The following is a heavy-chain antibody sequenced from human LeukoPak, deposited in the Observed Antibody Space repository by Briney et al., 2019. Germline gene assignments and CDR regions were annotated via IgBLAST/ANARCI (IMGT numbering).Heavy chain of an antibody. CDR1: GYTFTSYD. J-gene: IGHJ2*01. CDR2: ISAYNGNT. Sequence: GASVKVSCKASGYTFTSYDNNWVRQATGQGLEWMGWISAYNGNTNYAQKLQGRVTMTTDTSTSTAYMELRSLRSDDTAVYYCARRRGYSSSGYFDLWGRGTLVTVSS. V-gene: IGHV1-18*01. D-gene: IGHD6-13*01. CDR3: ARRRGYSSSGYFDL.